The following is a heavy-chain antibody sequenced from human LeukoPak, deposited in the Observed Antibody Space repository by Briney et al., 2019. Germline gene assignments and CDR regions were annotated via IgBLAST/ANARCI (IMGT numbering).Heavy chain of an antibody. CDR1: GYTFTGYY. CDR2: INPNSGGT. J-gene: IGHJ4*02. CDR3: ARDRDPQLGRRGLFYY. D-gene: IGHD6-6*01. Sequence: ASVTVSCKASGYTFTGYYMHWVRQAPGQGLEWMGWINPNSGGTNYAQKFQGRVTMTRDTSISTAYMELSRLRSDDTAVYYCARDRDPQLGRRGLFYYWGQGTLVTVSS. V-gene: IGHV1-2*02.